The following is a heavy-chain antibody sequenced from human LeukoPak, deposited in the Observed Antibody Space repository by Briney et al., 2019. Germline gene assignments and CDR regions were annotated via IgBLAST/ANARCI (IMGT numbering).Heavy chain of an antibody. V-gene: IGHV3-48*01. Sequence: PGGPLRLSCAASGLTLSTYSVNWVRQAPGKGLEWLSYISDRSNTVHYVDSVKGRFTISRDDAKNLVYLQMNSLKAEDTAVYYCARDSPNIHVHFWGQGTLVTVSS. CDR2: ISDRSNTV. J-gene: IGHJ4*02. D-gene: IGHD2/OR15-2a*01. CDR3: ARDSPNIHVHF. CDR1: GLTLSTYS.